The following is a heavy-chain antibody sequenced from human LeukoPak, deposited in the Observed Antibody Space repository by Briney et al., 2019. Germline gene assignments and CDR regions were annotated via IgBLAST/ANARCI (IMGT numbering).Heavy chain of an antibody. CDR2: ISWNSGSI. CDR3: AKSMDIVATGPADY. J-gene: IGHJ4*02. D-gene: IGHD5-12*01. Sequence: PGGSLRLSCAASGFTFDDYAMHWARQAPGKGLEWVSGISWNSGSIGYADSVKGRFTISRDNAKNSLYLQMNSLRAEDTALYYCAKSMDIVATGPADYWGQGTLVTVSS. CDR1: GFTFDDYA. V-gene: IGHV3-9*01.